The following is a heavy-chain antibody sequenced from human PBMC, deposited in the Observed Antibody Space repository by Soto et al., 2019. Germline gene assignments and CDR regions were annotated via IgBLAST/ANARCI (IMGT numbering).Heavy chain of an antibody. CDR3: AKETIALGGPNYFDY. Sequence: QVQLVESGGGVVQPGRSLRLLCEGSGFTFSRYGMHWFRQAPGMGLEWVAVVSHDGLAQYYGDSVKGRFTISRDNSQNTLSLQINNLRTEDTAIYYGAKETIALGGPNYFDYWGQGTLVTVSS. V-gene: IGHV3-30*18. CDR2: VSHDGLAQ. D-gene: IGHD2-15*01. CDR1: GFTFSRYG. J-gene: IGHJ4*02.